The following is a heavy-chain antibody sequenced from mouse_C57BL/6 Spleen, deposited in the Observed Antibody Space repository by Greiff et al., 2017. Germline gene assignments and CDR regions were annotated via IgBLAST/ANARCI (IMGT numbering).Heavy chain of an antibody. Sequence: EVQLQQSGAELVRPGASVKLSCTASGFNIKDDYMHWVKQRTEQGLEWIGWIDPENGDTEYASKFQGKATITADTSSNTAYLQLSSLTSEDTAVYYCTTDDYDVERYFDVWGTGTTVTVSS. CDR1: GFNIKDDY. CDR2: IDPENGDT. D-gene: IGHD2-4*01. V-gene: IGHV14-4*01. CDR3: TTDDYDVERYFDV. J-gene: IGHJ1*03.